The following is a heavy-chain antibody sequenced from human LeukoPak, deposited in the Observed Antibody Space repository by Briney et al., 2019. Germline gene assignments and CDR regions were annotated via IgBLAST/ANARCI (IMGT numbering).Heavy chain of an antibody. J-gene: IGHJ2*01. V-gene: IGHV3-11*06. CDR3: ARRERGYDILTGYSWDWYFDL. Sequence: GGSLRLSCAASGFTFSDYYMTWIRQAPGKGLEWVSYISGSSSDTNYADFVKGRFTISRDNAKNSLYLQMNSLRAEDTAVYYCARRERGYDILTGYSWDWYFDLWGRGTLVTVSS. D-gene: IGHD3-9*01. CDR2: ISGSSSDT. CDR1: GFTFSDYY.